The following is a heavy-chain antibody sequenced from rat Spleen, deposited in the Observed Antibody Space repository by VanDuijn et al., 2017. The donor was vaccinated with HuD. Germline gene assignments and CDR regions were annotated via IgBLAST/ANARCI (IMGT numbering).Heavy chain of an antibody. CDR3: VRELPGYNPFDY. CDR1: GFSLTTYN. J-gene: IGHJ2*01. D-gene: IGHD1-4*01. V-gene: IGHV2-30*01. CDR2: IWTGGST. Sequence: QVKLKESGPGLVQPSQTLSLTCTIAGFSLTTYNVHWVRQPSGKGLEWMGVIWTGGSTENNSALKSRLSISRDTSKSQVFLKMNSLQTEDTATYYCVRELPGYNPFDYWGQGVMVTVSS.